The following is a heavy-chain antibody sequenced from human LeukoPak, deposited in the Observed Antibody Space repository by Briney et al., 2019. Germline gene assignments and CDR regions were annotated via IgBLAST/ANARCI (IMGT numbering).Heavy chain of an antibody. CDR1: GFTFSSHS. J-gene: IGHJ4*02. Sequence: GGSLILSCAASGFTFSSHSMKWVREAPGKGLEWVSSISTISSYIYYADSVKGRFTVSRDYAQNSLYLQMYSRRAEDTAVYYCARDAPCCRRRCDHWAQGPLVTVSS. D-gene: IGHD2-15*01. CDR3: ARDAPCCRRRCDH. V-gene: IGHV3-21*01. CDR2: ISTISSYI.